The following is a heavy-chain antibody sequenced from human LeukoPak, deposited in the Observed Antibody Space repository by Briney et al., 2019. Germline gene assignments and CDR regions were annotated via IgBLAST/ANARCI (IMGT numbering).Heavy chain of an antibody. D-gene: IGHD3-16*02. CDR3: ARLRGSYPLDY. Sequence: GESLKISCKGSGYSFTSYWIAWVRQMPGKGLECMGIIYPADSDTRYSPSFQGQVTISADKSISTAYLQWSGLKASDTAMYYCARLRGSYPLDYWGQGTLVTVSS. CDR2: IYPADSDT. J-gene: IGHJ4*02. V-gene: IGHV5-51*01. CDR1: GYSFTSYW.